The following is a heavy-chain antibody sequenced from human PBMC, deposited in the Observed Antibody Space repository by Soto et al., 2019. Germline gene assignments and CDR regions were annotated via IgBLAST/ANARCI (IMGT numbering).Heavy chain of an antibody. CDR1: GGSISSCY. D-gene: IGHD3-22*01. J-gene: IGHJ4*02. Sequence: SEALTLSSTVSGGSISSCYWRWIRHPPGKGLEWIGYIYYSGSTNYNPSLKSRVTISVDTSKNQFSLKLSSVTAADTAVYYCARDARLYYYDSSGYSSLTSHFDYWGQGTLVTGS. V-gene: IGHV4-59*01. CDR2: IYYSGST. CDR3: ARDARLYYYDSSGYSSLTSHFDY.